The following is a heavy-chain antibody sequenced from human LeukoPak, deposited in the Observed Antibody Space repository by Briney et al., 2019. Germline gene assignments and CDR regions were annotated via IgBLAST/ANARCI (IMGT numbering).Heavy chain of an antibody. CDR1: GGSISSSIYY. V-gene: IGHV4-39*01. Sequence: KPSETLSLTCTVSGGSISSSIYYWGWIRQPPGKGLEWMGRIGYSASTYYKASLESRVPISVDTSKNQFSLTLSSVPGADSAVYYCASQYCSSTSCYEDVFPPFDYWGQGTLVTVSS. D-gene: IGHD2-2*01. J-gene: IGHJ4*02. CDR3: ASQYCSSTSCYEDVFPPFDY. CDR2: IGYSAST.